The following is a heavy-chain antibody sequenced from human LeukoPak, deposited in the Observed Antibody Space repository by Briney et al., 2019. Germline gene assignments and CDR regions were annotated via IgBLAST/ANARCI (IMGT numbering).Heavy chain of an antibody. CDR1: GGSISSSSYY. J-gene: IGHJ3*02. CDR3: ARGPESGDDAFDI. Sequence: SETLSLTCTVSGGSISSSSYYWGWIRQPPGKGLEWIGSIYYSGSTYYNPSLKSRVTISVDTSKNQFSLKLSSVTAADTAVYYCARGPESGDDAFDIWGQGTMASVSS. D-gene: IGHD5-12*01. V-gene: IGHV4-39*07. CDR2: IYYSGST.